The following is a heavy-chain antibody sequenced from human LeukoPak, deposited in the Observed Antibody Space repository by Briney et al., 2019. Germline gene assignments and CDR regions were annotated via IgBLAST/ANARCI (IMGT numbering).Heavy chain of an antibody. CDR3: AKEGQSGYSYGYDY. CDR2: IWYDGSNK. D-gene: IGHD5-18*01. CDR1: GFTFSSYG. Sequence: GGSLRLSCAAPGFTFSSYGMHWVRQAPGKGLEWVAVIWYDGSNKYYADSVKGRFTISRDNSKNTLYLQMNSLRAEDTAVYYCAKEGQSGYSYGYDYWGQGTLVTVSS. J-gene: IGHJ4*02. V-gene: IGHV3-33*06.